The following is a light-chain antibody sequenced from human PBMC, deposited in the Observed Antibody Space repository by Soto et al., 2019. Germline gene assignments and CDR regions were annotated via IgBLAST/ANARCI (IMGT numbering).Light chain of an antibody. CDR3: SSYAGNLL. J-gene: IGLJ3*02. CDR2: EVS. Sequence: QSALTQSPSASGSPGQSVTISCTGTSSDVGGYNFVSWYQQHPGKAPKLMIYEVSKRLSGVPDRFSGSKSGNTASLTVSGLQADDEADYYCSSYAGNLLFGGGIKLTVL. V-gene: IGLV2-8*01. CDR1: SSDVGGYNF.